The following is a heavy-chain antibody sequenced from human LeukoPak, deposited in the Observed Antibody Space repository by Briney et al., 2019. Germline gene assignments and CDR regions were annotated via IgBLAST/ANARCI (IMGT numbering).Heavy chain of an antibody. V-gene: IGHV3-20*04. Sequence: GGSLRHSCAASGFTFDDYGMTWVRQAPGKGLEWVSGINWNGGNTGYADSVKGRFTISRDNAQNSLYLQMNSLRAEDTALYYCARVGATAGTLRIEYFQHWGQGTLVTVSS. J-gene: IGHJ1*01. CDR3: ARVGATAGTLRIEYFQH. CDR1: GFTFDDYG. CDR2: INWNGGNT. D-gene: IGHD6-13*01.